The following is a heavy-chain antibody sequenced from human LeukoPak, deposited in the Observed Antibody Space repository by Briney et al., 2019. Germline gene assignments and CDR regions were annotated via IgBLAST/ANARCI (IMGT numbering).Heavy chain of an antibody. CDR3: ARQVGATSNL. CDR2: IYYSGST. J-gene: IGHJ4*02. V-gene: IGHV4-59*01. CDR1: GGSISSYY. D-gene: IGHD1-26*01. Sequence: PSETLSLTCTVSGGSISSYYWSWIRQPPGKGLEWIGYIYYSGSTNYNPSLKSRVTISVDTSKNQFSLKLSSVTAADTAVYYCARQVGATSNLWGQGTLVTVSS.